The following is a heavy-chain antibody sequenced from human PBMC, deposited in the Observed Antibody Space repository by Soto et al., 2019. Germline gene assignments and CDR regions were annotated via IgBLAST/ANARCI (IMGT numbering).Heavy chain of an antibody. J-gene: IGHJ3*02. CDR3: ARVGSSSWYPGGDAFDI. CDR2: TYYRSKWYN. Sequence: KQSQTLSLTCAISGDSVSSNSAAWNWIRQSPSRGLEWLGRTYYRSKWYNDYAVSVKSRITINPDTSKNQFSLQLNSVTPEDTAVYYCARVGSSSWYPGGDAFDIWGQGTMVTVSS. D-gene: IGHD6-13*01. CDR1: GDSVSSNSAA. V-gene: IGHV6-1*01.